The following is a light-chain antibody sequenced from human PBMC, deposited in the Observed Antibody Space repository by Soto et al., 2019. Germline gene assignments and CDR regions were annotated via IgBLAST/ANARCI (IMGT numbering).Light chain of an antibody. V-gene: IGKV3-11*01. CDR1: QSVSSS. Sequence: EIGLTQSPATLSLSPGERATLSCRASQSVSSSLAWYQQKPGQAPRLLIYDASNRATGIPIRFSGSGSGTDFTLTISSLDPEDFAVYYCQQRSNWPGTFGQGTKVDIK. CDR3: QQRSNWPGT. J-gene: IGKJ1*01. CDR2: DAS.